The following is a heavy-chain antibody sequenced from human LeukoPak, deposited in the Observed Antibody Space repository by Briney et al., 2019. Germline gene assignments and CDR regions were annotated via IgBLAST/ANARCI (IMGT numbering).Heavy chain of an antibody. D-gene: IGHD2-21*01. V-gene: IGHV3-33*05. CDR2: IQNDASTE. CDR3: ARELSQIVWGGLDY. CDR1: GFIFSHYG. J-gene: IGHJ4*02. Sequence: GRSLRLSCAASGFIFSHYGMHWVRQTPGKGLEWVAVIQNDASTENFADSVKGRFTISRDNSKNTVFLQMNSLRVEDTAVYYCARELSQIVWGGLDYGGQGTLVSVSS.